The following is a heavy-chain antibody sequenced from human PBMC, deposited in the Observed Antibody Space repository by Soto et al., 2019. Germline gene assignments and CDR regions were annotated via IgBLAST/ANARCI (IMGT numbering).Heavy chain of an antibody. Sequence: QVQVVESGGGVVQPGRSLRLSCAASGFTFNTCALHWVRQAPGKGLEWVALISSDASNTDYADSVMGRFTISRDSSDNTLSLIMNRLRPEDTAVYYCAKASGKYYPESRVMHVWGQGITVTVSS. CDR1: GFTFNTCA. D-gene: IGHD1-26*01. CDR3: AKASGKYYPESRVMHV. V-gene: IGHV3-30*18. CDR2: ISSDASNT. J-gene: IGHJ6*02.